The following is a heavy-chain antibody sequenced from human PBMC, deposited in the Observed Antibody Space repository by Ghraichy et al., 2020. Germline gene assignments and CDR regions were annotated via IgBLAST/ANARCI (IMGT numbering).Heavy chain of an antibody. J-gene: IGHJ4*02. D-gene: IGHD3-16*01. Sequence: ASVKVSCKASGYTFSNYTTHWVRQAPGQGLEWMGWIIAGNGNTKHSQKFQDRLTISRDTSESVAYLELRSLTLEDTAMYFCAVGSYWGQGPRVTVSS. CDR2: IIAGNGNT. V-gene: IGHV1-3*01. CDR3: AVGSY. CDR1: GYTFSNYT.